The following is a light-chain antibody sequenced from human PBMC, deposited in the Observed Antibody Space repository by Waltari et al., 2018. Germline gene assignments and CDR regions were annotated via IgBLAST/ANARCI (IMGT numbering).Light chain of an antibody. CDR1: QSIRST. V-gene: IGKV3D-15*01. CDR3: QQYTNWPLT. J-gene: IGKJ4*01. CDR2: DAS. Sequence: EIVLTQSPATLSVSPGERATLSCWASQSIRSTLARYQQKPAQAPRLLIYDASTRATGIPVRFSGSGSGTYFTLTISSLQSEDFAVYYCQQYTNWPLTFGGGTKVEI.